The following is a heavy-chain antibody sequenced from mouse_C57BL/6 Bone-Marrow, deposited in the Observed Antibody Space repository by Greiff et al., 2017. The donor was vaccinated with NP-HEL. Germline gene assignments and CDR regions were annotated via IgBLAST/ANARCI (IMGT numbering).Heavy chain of an antibody. CDR1: EYEFPSHD. CDR2: INSDGGST. CDR3: ARRGNYRIGFDY. J-gene: IGHJ2*01. Sequence: EVKLMESGGGLVQPGESLKLSCESNEYEFPSHDMSWVRKTPEKRLELVAAINSDGGSTYYPDTMERRFIISRDNTKKTRYLQMSSLRSEDTALYYCARRGNYRIGFDYWGQGTTLTVSS. D-gene: IGHD2-1*01. V-gene: IGHV5-2*01.